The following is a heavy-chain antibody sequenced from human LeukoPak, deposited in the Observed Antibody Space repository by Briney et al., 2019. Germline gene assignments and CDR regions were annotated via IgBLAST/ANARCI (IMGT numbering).Heavy chain of an antibody. V-gene: IGHV3-7*01. Sequence: QPGGSLRLSCAASRFTFSRYWMSWVRQAPGKGLEWVANIQQDGSEKYYVDSVKGRFTISRDNAKNSLYLQMNSLRAKDTAVYYCARDARVVLDYWGQGTLVTVSS. CDR3: ARDARVVLDY. D-gene: IGHD2-2*01. CDR1: RFTFSRYW. CDR2: IQQDGSEK. J-gene: IGHJ4*02.